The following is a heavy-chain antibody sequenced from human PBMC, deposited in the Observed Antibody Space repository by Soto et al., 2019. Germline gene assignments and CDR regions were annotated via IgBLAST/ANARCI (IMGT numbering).Heavy chain of an antibody. D-gene: IGHD3-10*01. Sequence: QVQLQESGPGLVKPSQTLSLTCTVSGGSISSGGYFWSWIRQHPGKGLVWIGDINYSGSTYSNPSLKSRVTISVDTSKNQFSLKLSSVTAADTAVYYCARDILLWFGELPPRAHDAFDIWGQGTMVTVSS. CDR2: INYSGST. J-gene: IGHJ3*02. CDR1: GGSISSGGYF. CDR3: ARDILLWFGELPPRAHDAFDI. V-gene: IGHV4-31*03.